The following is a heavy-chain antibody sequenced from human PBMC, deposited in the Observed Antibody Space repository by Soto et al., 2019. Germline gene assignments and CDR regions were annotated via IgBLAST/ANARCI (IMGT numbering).Heavy chain of an antibody. J-gene: IGHJ5*02. D-gene: IGHD6-6*01. CDR3: ARERPDGARLDP. CDR1: GGSISSGDYY. V-gene: IGHV4-30-4*01. CDR2: IYYSGST. Sequence: QVQLQESGPGLVKPSQTLSLTCTVSGGSISSGDYYWSWIRQPPGKGLEWIGYIYYSGSTYYNPSTNSRVTISVHTSKNQYSLKLSSVTAADTAVYYCARERPDGARLDPWGQGTLVTVSS.